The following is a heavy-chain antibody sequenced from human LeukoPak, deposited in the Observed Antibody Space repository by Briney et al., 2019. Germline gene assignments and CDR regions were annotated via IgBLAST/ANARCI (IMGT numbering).Heavy chain of an antibody. Sequence: SPSETLSLTCTVSGGSISSSNYNWGWIRQPPGKGLEWIGYIYNSGSTYYNPSLKSRVTISVDTSKNQFSLKLSSVTAADTAVYYCARSLISYYGSGSPWGYWGQGTLVTVSS. CDR2: IYNSGST. CDR3: ARSLISYYGSGSPWGY. J-gene: IGHJ4*02. CDR1: GGSISSSNYN. D-gene: IGHD3-10*01. V-gene: IGHV4-31*03.